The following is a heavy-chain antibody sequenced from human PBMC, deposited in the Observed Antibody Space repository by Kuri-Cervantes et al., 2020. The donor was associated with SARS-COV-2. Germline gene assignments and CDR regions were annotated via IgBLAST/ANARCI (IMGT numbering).Heavy chain of an antibody. J-gene: IGHJ4*02. Sequence: SETLSLTCAVYGGSFSGYYMSWIRQPPGKGLEWIGSIYHSGSTYYNPSLKSRVTISVDTSKNQFSLKLSSVTAADTAVYYCARVARLVSYYFDYWGQGTLVTVSS. D-gene: IGHD6-6*01. CDR3: ARVARLVSYYFDY. CDR2: IYHSGST. V-gene: IGHV4-34*01. CDR1: GGSFSGYY.